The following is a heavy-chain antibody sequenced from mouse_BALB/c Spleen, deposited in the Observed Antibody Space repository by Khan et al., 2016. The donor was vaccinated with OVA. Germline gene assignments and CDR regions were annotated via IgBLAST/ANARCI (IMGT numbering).Heavy chain of an antibody. CDR3: ARDGSRYNYAMDY. Sequence: EVQLQESGPGLVKPSQSLSLTCTVTGYSITSDYAWNWIRQFPGNKLEWMGYISYSGSTNYNPSLKSRIPITRDTSKNQFFLQLNSGTTEDTATYYCARDGSRYNYAMDYWGQGTSVTVSS. J-gene: IGHJ4*01. D-gene: IGHD2-3*01. CDR2: ISYSGST. V-gene: IGHV3-2*02. CDR1: GYSITSDYA.